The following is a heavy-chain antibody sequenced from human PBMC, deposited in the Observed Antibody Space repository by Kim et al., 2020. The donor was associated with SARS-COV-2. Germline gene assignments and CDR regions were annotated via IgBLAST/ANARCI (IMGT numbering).Heavy chain of an antibody. CDR2: MYYSGST. Sequence: SETLSLTCTVSGGSMSSNYHYWGWIRQPPGKGLEWIGSMYYSGSTYYNPSLKSRVTISVDTSKNQFSLKLSSVTAADTAVYYCAGHRVGVTNQGWLDPWGQGTLVTVSS. V-gene: IGHV4-39*01. CDR3: AGHRVGVTNQGWLDP. D-gene: IGHD1-26*01. CDR1: GGSMSSNYHY. J-gene: IGHJ5*02.